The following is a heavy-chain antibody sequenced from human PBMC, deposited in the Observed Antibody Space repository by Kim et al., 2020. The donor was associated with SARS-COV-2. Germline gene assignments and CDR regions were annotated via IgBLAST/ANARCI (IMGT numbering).Heavy chain of an antibody. CDR3: ARGFPSRPVASYYYYGMDV. J-gene: IGHJ6*02. Sequence: SETLSLTCTVSGGSISSYYWSWIRQPPGKGLEWIGYIYYSGSTNYNPSLKSRVTISVDTSKNQFSLKLSSVTAADTAVYYCARGFPSRPVASYYYYGMDVWGQGTTVTVSS. CDR2: IYYSGST. CDR1: GGSISSYY. V-gene: IGHV4-59*13. D-gene: IGHD2-15*01.